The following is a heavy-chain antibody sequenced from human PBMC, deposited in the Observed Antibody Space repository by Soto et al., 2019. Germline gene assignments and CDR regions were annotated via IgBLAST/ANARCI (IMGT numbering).Heavy chain of an antibody. CDR1: GGTFTTYD. Sequence: QVQLVQSGAEVRKPGSSVKVSCKDSGGTFTTYDISWVRQAPGQGLEWMGGIIPLFDATKYAQKFQGRVTITADKSTGTAYLELSSLRSEDTAMYYCARDRSSSWYNGTFYFDSWGQGTLVTVSS. CDR3: ARDRSSSWYNGTFYFDS. D-gene: IGHD6-19*01. CDR2: IIPLFDAT. J-gene: IGHJ4*02. V-gene: IGHV1-69*06.